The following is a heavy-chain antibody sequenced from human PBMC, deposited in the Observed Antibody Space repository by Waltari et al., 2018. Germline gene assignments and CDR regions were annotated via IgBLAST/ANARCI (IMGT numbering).Heavy chain of an antibody. CDR1: EFTFSLYW. V-gene: IGHV3-74*01. Sequence: EVQLVESGGGLVQPGGSLRLSCEASEFTFSLYWMTWVRQVPGKGLEWVSRSNSDGSSISYADSVKGRFTISKDNARNTVYLQMNSLRVEDTAIYYCARGARRTSQTTGWWYFDLWGRGTLLTVSS. CDR2: SNSDGSSI. J-gene: IGHJ2*01. D-gene: IGHD4-17*01. CDR3: ARGARRTSQTTGWWYFDL.